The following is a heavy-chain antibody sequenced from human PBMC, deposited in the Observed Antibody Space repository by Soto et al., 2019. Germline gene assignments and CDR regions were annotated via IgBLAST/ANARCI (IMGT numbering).Heavy chain of an antibody. V-gene: IGHV6-1*01. CDR2: TYYRSRWYN. CDR1: GDSVSSNSAA. Sequence: SQTLSLTCAISGDSVSSNSAAWNWIRQSPSRGLEWLGRTYYRSRWYNDYAVSVKSRITINPDTSKNQFSLQLNSVTPEDTAVYYCARGSHDCSGGSCQFIRQHWGQGTLVTVSS. CDR3: ARGSHDCSGGSCQFIRQH. D-gene: IGHD2-15*01. J-gene: IGHJ1*01.